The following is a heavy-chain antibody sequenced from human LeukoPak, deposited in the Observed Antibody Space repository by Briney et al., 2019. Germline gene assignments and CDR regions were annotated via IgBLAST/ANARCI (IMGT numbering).Heavy chain of an antibody. V-gene: IGHV4-30-4*08. CDR3: ARVRGYSGYDVLYFSDY. J-gene: IGHJ4*02. D-gene: IGHD5-12*01. CDR2: IYYSGNT. Sequence: SETLSLTCTVSGGSMSSGDYYWSWIRQPPGKGLEWIGYIYYSGNTYYNPSLERRVTISVDTSKNQFSLKLNSVTAADTAVYYCARVRGYSGYDVLYFSDYWGQGTLATVSS. CDR1: GGSMSSGDYY.